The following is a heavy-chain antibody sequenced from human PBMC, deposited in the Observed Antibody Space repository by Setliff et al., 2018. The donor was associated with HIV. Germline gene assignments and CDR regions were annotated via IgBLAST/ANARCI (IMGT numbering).Heavy chain of an antibody. D-gene: IGHD3-22*01. CDR3: ARGPSITMTNDAFDI. CDR1: GGSISSYY. V-gene: IGHV4-59*01. J-gene: IGHJ3*02. Sequence: SETLSLTCTVSGGSISSYYWSWIRQPPGKGLEWIGYIYYSGSTSYNPSLKSRVTISVDTSKNQFSLKLSSVTAADTAVYYCARGPSITMTNDAFDIWGQGTMVTVSS. CDR2: IYYSGST.